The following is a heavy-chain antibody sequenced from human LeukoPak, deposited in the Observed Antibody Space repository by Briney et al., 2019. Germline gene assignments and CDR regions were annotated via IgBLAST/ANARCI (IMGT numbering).Heavy chain of an antibody. J-gene: IGHJ4*02. CDR3: AKGRDTREASGSYHKSPLDY. D-gene: IGHD3-10*01. CDR2: LRGAGITT. V-gene: IGHV3-23*01. CDR1: GFTFGSYT. Sequence: GGSLKLSCAASGFTFGSYTTSWARQAPGKGLEWVSGLRGAGITTYYADSVKGRFTISRDNSKNPLYLQMNSLGAEDTAVYYCAKGRDTREASGSYHKSPLDYWGQGTLVTVSS.